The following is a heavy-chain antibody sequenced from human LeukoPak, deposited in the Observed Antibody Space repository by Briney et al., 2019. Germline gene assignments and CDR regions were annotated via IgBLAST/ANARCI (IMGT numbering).Heavy chain of an antibody. CDR3: AKVTGGDMITYGGLDY. CDR1: GFSFSSYA. CDR2: IIDSGDTT. D-gene: IGHD3-16*01. V-gene: IGHV3-23*01. Sequence: PGGSLRLSCAASGFSFSSYAMSWVRQAPGKGLEWVSAIIDSGDTTYYAASVKGRLTISRDNSKNTLYLQMNSLRAEDTAVYYCAKVTGGDMITYGGLDYWGQGTLVTVSS. J-gene: IGHJ4*02.